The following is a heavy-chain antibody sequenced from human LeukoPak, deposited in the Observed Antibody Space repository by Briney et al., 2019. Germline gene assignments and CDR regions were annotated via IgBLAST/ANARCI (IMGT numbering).Heavy chain of an antibody. Sequence: GASVKVSCKASGYTFTGYYMHWVRQAPGQGLEWMGWMNPNSGNTGYAQKFQGRVTMTRNTSISTAYMELSSLRSEDTAVYYCARSYSYGSDWFDPWGQGTLVTVSS. CDR2: MNPNSGNT. CDR3: ARSYSYGSDWFDP. CDR1: GYTFTGYY. J-gene: IGHJ5*02. D-gene: IGHD5-18*01. V-gene: IGHV1-8*02.